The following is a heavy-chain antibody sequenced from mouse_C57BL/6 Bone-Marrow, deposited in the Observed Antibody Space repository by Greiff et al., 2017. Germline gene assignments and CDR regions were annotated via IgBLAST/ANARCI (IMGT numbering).Heavy chain of an antibody. CDR2: IDPETGGT. CDR1: GYTFTDYE. Sequence: QVQLKQSRAELVRPGASVTLSCKASGYTFTDYEMHWVKQTPVHGLEWIGAIDPETGGTAYNQKFKGKAILTADKSSSTAYMELRSLTSEDSAVYYCTRDYGISYFDYWGQGTTLTVSA. V-gene: IGHV1-15*01. CDR3: TRDYGISYFDY. J-gene: IGHJ2*01. D-gene: IGHD1-1*01.